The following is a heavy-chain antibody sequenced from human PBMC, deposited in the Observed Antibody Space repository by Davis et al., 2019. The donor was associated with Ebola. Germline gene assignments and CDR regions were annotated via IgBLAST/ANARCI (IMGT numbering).Heavy chain of an antibody. D-gene: IGHD6-6*01. J-gene: IGHJ1*01. V-gene: IGHV3-7*01. CDR2: INLDGSAK. Sequence: GESLKISCAASGFIFSKTWMSWVRQAPGKGLEWVAHINLDGSAKYYVDSMKGRFSISRDNAKNSLDLQMNSLRAEDTAVNYCASWSDSSSTEFFQLWGQGTLVTVSS. CDR3: ASWSDSSSTEFFQL. CDR1: GFIFSKTW.